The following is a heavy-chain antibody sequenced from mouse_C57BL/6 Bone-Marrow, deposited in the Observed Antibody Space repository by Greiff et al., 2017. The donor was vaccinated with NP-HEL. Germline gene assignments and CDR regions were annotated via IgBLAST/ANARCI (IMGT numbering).Heavy chain of an antibody. J-gene: IGHJ2*01. CDR2: IDPETGGT. V-gene: IGHV1-15*01. D-gene: IGHD2-4*01. CDR1: GYTFTDYE. Sequence: VQLQQSGAELVRPGASVTLSCKASGYTFTDYEMHWVKQTPVHGLEWIGAIDPETGGTAYNQKFKGKAILTADQSSRTAYMELRSLTSEDSAVYYCTRYDYDGPLFDYGGQGTTLTVSS. CDR3: TRYDYDGPLFDY.